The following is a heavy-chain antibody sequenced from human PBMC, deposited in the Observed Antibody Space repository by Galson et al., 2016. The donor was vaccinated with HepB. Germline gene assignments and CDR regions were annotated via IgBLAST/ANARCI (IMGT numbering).Heavy chain of an antibody. V-gene: IGHV4-34*01. CDR2: ISHSGST. CDR1: GGSFSASY. Sequence: SETLSLTCAVYGGSFSASYCSWIRQPPGKGLEWIGEISHSGSTNFDPSLNSRVTISVDTSKNQFSLKLSSVTAADTAVYYCARDGSYSSSSVYFDYWGPGILVTVSS. D-gene: IGHD6-6*01. J-gene: IGHJ4*02. CDR3: ARDGSYSSSSVYFDY.